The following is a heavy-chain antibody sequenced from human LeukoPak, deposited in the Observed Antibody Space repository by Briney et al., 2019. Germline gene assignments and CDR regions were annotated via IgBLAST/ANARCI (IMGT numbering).Heavy chain of an antibody. J-gene: IGHJ4*02. V-gene: IGHV3-30*03. CDR3: ARDEWGIVGANIDY. CDR1: GFTFSSYG. CDR2: ISYDGSNK. D-gene: IGHD1-26*01. Sequence: PGRSLRLSCAASGFTFSSYGMHWVRQAPGKGLEWVAVISYDGSNKYYADSVKGRFTISRDNSKNTLYLQMNSLRAEDTAVYYCARDEWGIVGANIDYWGQGTLVTVSS.